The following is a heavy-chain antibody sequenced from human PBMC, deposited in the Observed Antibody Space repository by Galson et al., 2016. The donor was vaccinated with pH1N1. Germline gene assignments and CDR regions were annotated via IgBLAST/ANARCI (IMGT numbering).Heavy chain of an antibody. J-gene: IGHJ4*02. V-gene: IGHV4/OR15-8*02. CDR3: ARDPHAPVSEDFDH. CDR2: VHRNGDP. Sequence: SETLSLTCAVSGGSISSCNWWSWVRQPPGKSLEWLGEVHRNGDPEYNPALKGRVSISLDKSKNQFSLNLTSVTAADTAVYYCARDPHAPVSEDFDHWGQGILVTVSS. CDR1: GGSISSCNW. D-gene: IGHD2-2*01.